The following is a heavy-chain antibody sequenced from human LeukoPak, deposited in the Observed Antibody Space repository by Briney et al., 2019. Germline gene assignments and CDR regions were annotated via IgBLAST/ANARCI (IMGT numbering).Heavy chain of an antibody. CDR1: GFTLSKHW. J-gene: IGHJ4*02. CDR3: GREWAVDF. CDR2: IKQDGSEK. V-gene: IGHV3-7*01. Sequence: GGSLTLSCAASGFTLSKHWMTWVRQAPGKGLECVAIIKQDGSEKYYVNSVKGRFTISRDNAKNSLYLQMNSLRVEDTAVYYCGREWAVDFWGQGTLVTVSS.